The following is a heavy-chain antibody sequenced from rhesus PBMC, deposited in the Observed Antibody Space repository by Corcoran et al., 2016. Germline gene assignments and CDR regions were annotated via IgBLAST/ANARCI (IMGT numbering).Heavy chain of an antibody. V-gene: IGHV3-54*02. CDR1: GFRLRIYG. CDR3: TRFDV. Sequence: EVQLVESGGGLVLPGGSLRLSCAASGFRLRIYGMPWVRQAPGKGLEWGSVISSDGSNKYFADSVKDRFTISRDNSNNILYLQMNNLKLVDTAVYYCTRFDVWGPGVLVTVSS. CDR2: ISSDGSNK. J-gene: IGHJ5-1*01.